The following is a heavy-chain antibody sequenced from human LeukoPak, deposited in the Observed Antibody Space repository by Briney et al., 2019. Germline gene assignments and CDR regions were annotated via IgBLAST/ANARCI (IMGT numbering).Heavy chain of an antibody. CDR3: ARGIDYYGSGSYPLHFQH. Sequence: GGSLRLSCAASGFTFSSYGMHWVRQAPGKGLEWVAVIWYDGSNKYYADSVKGRFTISRDNSKNTLYLQMNSLRAEDTAVYYCARGIDYYGSGSYPLHFQHWGQGTLATVSS. V-gene: IGHV3-33*01. D-gene: IGHD3-10*01. J-gene: IGHJ1*01. CDR1: GFTFSSYG. CDR2: IWYDGSNK.